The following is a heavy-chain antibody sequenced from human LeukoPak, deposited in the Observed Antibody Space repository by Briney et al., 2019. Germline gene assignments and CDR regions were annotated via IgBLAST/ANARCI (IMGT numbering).Heavy chain of an antibody. D-gene: IGHD4-23*01. CDR1: GGSISNYY. J-gene: IGHJ4*02. V-gene: IGHV4-59*01. Sequence: SETLSLTCTISGGSISNYYGSWIRQPPGKGLEWIGYISYSGFTRYNPSLQSRVTIPVDTSKNQFSLKLSSVTAADTAMYYCARSAVATAAGLDYWGQGTLVTVSS. CDR3: ARSAVATAAGLDY. CDR2: ISYSGFT.